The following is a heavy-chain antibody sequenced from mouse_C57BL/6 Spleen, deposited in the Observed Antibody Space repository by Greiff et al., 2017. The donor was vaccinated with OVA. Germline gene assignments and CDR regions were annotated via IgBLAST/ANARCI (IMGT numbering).Heavy chain of an antibody. D-gene: IGHD1-1*01. V-gene: IGHV5-16*01. CDR2: INYDGSST. J-gene: IGHJ2*01. CDR3: ARGRSSLYFDY. CDR1: GFTFSDYY. Sequence: DVQLQESEGGLVQPGSSMKLSCTASGFTFSDYYMAWVRQVPEKGLEWVANINYDGSSTYYLDSLKSRFIISRDNAKNILYLQMSSLKSEDTATYYCARGRSSLYFDYWGQGTTLTVSS.